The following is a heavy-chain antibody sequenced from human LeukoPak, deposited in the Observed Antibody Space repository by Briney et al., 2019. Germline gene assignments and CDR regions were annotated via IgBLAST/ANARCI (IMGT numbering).Heavy chain of an antibody. CDR3: VRERYHGSGAPKFDF. CDR2: ISGSGSYI. V-gene: IGHV3-21*01. Sequence: GGSLRLSCAAPGFTCSSYWMNWVRQTPRKGLEWVSCISGSGSYIYYADSVKGRFTISRDNAKNSLNLQVNSLRAEDTAVYYCVRERYHGSGAPKFDFWGQGTLVTVSS. D-gene: IGHD3-10*01. J-gene: IGHJ4*02. CDR1: GFTCSSYW.